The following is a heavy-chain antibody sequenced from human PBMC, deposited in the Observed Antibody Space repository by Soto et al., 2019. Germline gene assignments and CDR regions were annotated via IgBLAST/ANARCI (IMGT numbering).Heavy chain of an antibody. J-gene: IGHJ4*02. Sequence: PSETLSLTCTVSGGSIGSGGYYWSWIRQHPGKGLEWIGYIYYSGSTYYNPSLKSRVTISVDTSKNQFSLKLSSVTAADTAVYYCVASTYYDFWSGFDPYFDYWGQGTLVTVSS. D-gene: IGHD3-3*01. CDR3: VASTYYDFWSGFDPYFDY. CDR1: GGSIGSGGYY. CDR2: IYYSGST. V-gene: IGHV4-31*03.